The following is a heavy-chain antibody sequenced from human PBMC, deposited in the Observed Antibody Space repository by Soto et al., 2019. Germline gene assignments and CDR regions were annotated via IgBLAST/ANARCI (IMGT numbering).Heavy chain of an antibody. D-gene: IGHD3-9*01. CDR3: ARDRDWAFDF. V-gene: IGHV3-48*03. Sequence: ATGKGLEWISYIFVDSTIIYYADSVKGRFTVSRDNAQNSLFLLINSLRAEDSAIYYCARDRDWAFDFWGQGALVTVSS. CDR2: IFVDSTII. J-gene: IGHJ4*02.